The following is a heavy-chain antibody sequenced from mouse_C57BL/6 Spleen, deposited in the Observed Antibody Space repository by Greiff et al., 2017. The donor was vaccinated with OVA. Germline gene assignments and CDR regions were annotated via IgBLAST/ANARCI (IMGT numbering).Heavy chain of an antibody. CDR1: GYTFTSYG. CDR3: ARKEITTVVATGFDY. V-gene: IGHV1-81*01. D-gene: IGHD1-1*01. J-gene: IGHJ2*01. Sequence: LVESGAELARPGASVKLSCKASGYTFTSYGISWVKQRTGQGLEWIGEIYPRSGNTYYNEKFKGKATLTADKSSSTAYMELRSLTSEDSAVYFCARKEITTVVATGFDYWGQGTTLTVSS. CDR2: IYPRSGNT.